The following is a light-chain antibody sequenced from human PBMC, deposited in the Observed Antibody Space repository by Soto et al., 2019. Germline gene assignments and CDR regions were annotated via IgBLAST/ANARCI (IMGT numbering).Light chain of an antibody. CDR3: QQYNSYPWT. CDR2: HAS. V-gene: IGKV1-5*01. CDR1: QCISSW. J-gene: IGKJ1*01. Sequence: DILMTQSPSTLSASVGDRVTITCRASQCISSWLAWYQQKPGKVPKLLIFHASNVESGVPSRFSGSGSGTEFTLTSSSLQPDYFANYYYQQYNSYPWTFGQGTKVEI.